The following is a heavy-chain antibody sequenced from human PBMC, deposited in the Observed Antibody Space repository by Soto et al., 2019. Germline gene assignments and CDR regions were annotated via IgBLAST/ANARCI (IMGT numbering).Heavy chain of an antibody. CDR3: ARGTPVTFDY. Sequence: SETLSLTCAVSGGSISSGGYSWSWIRQPPGKGLEWIGYIYHSGSTYYNPSLKSRVTISVDRSKNQFSLKLSSVTVADTAVYYCARGTPVTFDYWGQGTLVTV. V-gene: IGHV4-30-2*01. CDR2: IYHSGST. CDR1: GGSISSGGYS. D-gene: IGHD4-17*01. J-gene: IGHJ4*02.